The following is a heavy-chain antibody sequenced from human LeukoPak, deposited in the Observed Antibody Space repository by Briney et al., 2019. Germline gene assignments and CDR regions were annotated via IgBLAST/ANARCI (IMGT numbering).Heavy chain of an antibody. J-gene: IGHJ6*03. CDR2: INPNSGGT. V-gene: IGHV1-2*02. D-gene: IGHD6-13*01. Sequence: ASVKVSCKASGYTFSGYYMHWVRQAPGQGLEWMGWINPNSGGTNYAQKFQGRVTMTRDTSISTAYMELSRLRSDDTAVYYCARRPEAAGTRYYYYYYMDVWGKGTTVTVSS. CDR1: GYTFSGYY. CDR3: ARRPEAAGTRYYYYYYMDV.